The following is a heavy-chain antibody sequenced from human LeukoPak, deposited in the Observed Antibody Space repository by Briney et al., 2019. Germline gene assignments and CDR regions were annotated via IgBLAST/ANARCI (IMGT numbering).Heavy chain of an antibody. J-gene: IGHJ4*02. CDR3: ARDDCSSTSCPGDFDY. V-gene: IGHV1-69*13. CDR1: GGTLSSYA. Sequence: SVKVSCKTSGGTLSSYAISWVRQAPGQGLEWMGGIIPIFGTANYAQKFQGRVTITADESTSTAYMELSSLRSEYTAVYYCARDDCSSTSCPGDFDYWGQGTLVTVSS. D-gene: IGHD2-2*01. CDR2: IIPIFGTA.